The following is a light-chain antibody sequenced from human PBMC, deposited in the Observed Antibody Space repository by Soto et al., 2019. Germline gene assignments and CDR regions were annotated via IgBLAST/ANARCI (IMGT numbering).Light chain of an antibody. CDR1: QSVLYSSNNKNY. V-gene: IGKV4-1*01. Sequence: DIVMTQSPDSLAVSLGERATINCKSSQSVLYSSNNKNYLAWYQQRPGQPPKLLIYWASTRESGVPDRFSGSGYGTDFTLTITRLQAEDVAVYYCQQYESTPPTFGKGTKLEIK. CDR3: QQYESTPPT. J-gene: IGKJ2*01. CDR2: WAS.